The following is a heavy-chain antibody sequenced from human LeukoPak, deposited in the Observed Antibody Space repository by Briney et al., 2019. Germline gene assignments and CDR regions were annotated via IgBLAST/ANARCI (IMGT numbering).Heavy chain of an antibody. V-gene: IGHV4-61*02. Sequence: GLPGIGRIYTSGSTNYNPSLKSRVTISVDTSKNQFSLKLSSVTAADTAVYYCARDSPGFDPWGQGTLVTVSS. CDR2: IYTSGST. J-gene: IGHJ5*02. CDR3: ARDSPGFDP.